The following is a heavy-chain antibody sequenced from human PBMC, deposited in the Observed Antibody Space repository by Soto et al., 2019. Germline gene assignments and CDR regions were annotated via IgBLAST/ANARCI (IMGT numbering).Heavy chain of an antibody. CDR3: AREYRSGYYED. D-gene: IGHD3-3*01. V-gene: IGHV3-64*01. CDR2: ISSNGGST. Sequence: GGSLRLSCAASGFPFSSYSMHWVRQAPGKGLEYVSAISSNGGSTYYANSVEGRFTIFRDDSKNTLYLQMGSLRPEDMAVYYCAREYRSGYYEDWGQGTLVPVSS. J-gene: IGHJ4*02. CDR1: GFPFSSYS.